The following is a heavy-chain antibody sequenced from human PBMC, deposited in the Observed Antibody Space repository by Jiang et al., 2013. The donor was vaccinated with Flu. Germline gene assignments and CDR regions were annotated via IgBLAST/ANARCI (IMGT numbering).Heavy chain of an antibody. V-gene: IGHV6-1*01. CDR3: ARGSMYYDFWSGYPDFDY. CDR2: TYYRSKWYN. CDR1: SSNSAA. Sequence: SSNSAAWNWIRQSPSRGLEWLGRTYYRSKWYNDYAVSVKSRITINPDTSKNQFSLQLNSVTPEDTAVYYCARGSMYYDFWSGYPDFDYWGQGTLVTVSS. D-gene: IGHD3-3*01. J-gene: IGHJ4*02.